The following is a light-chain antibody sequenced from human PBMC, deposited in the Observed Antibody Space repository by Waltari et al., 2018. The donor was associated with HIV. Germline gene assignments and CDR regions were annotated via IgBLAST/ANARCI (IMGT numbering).Light chain of an antibody. V-gene: IGKV3-11*01. Sequence: EIVLTQSPATLSLSPGERATLSCRASQGVRGLLAWYQQKPGQAPRLLIYDASNRATGIPARFSGSGSATDFTLTISSLEPEDFAVYYCQQRSAWPPTFGGGTKVEIK. CDR3: QQRSAWPPT. J-gene: IGKJ4*01. CDR1: QGVRGL. CDR2: DAS.